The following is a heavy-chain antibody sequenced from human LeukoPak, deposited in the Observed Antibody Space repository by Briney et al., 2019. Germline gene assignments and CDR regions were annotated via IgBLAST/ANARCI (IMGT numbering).Heavy chain of an antibody. CDR2: ITSDGSST. J-gene: IGHJ4*02. CDR1: GFTFSTYW. D-gene: IGHD6-13*01. CDR3: TTIQHSRYVDY. V-gene: IGHV3-74*01. Sequence: PGGSLRLSCAASGFTFSTYWMYWVRQAPGKGLVWVSCITSDGSSTIYADSVKGRFSISRDNAKNTLYLQMNSLRAEDTAVYYCTTIQHSRYVDYWGQGTLVTVSS.